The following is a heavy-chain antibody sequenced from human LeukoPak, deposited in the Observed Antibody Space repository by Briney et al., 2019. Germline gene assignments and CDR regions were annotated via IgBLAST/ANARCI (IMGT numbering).Heavy chain of an antibody. Sequence: SETLSLTCTVSGGSISSGGYYWSWIRQHPGKGLEWIGCIYYSGRTYYNPSLKSRVTISVDTSKNQFSLKLSSVTAADTAVYYCARGLWGTTTVTTSGFDYWGQGTLVTVSS. V-gene: IGHV4-31*03. CDR1: GGSISSGGYY. CDR3: ARGLWGTTTVTTSGFDY. J-gene: IGHJ4*02. CDR2: IYYSGRT. D-gene: IGHD4-11*01.